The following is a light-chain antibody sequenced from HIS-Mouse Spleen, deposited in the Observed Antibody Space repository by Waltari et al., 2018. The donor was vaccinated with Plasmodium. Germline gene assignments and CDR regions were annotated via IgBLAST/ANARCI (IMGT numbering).Light chain of an antibody. J-gene: IGLJ2*01. Sequence: QSALTQPPSASGSPGQSVTISCTGTSSDVGGYNYVSWYQQHPGKAPKLMIYEVSKRPSGVPDRFSGSKSGNPASLTVSGLQAEDEAEYYCSSYAGSNNLVFGGGTKLTVL. CDR3: SSYAGSNNLV. CDR2: EVS. CDR1: SSDVGGYNY. V-gene: IGLV2-8*01.